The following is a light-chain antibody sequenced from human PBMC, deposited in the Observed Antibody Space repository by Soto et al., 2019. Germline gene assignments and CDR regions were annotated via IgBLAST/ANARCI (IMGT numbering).Light chain of an antibody. Sequence: EIVLTQSPGTLSLSPGERATLSCRASQSVSRSYLAWHQQKPGQAPRLLIYDASSRATGTPDRFSGSGSGTDFTLTIIRLEPEAFAVYYCQQYDYSPWTFGLGTKVEIK. CDR2: DAS. CDR1: QSVSRSY. J-gene: IGKJ1*01. V-gene: IGKV3-20*01. CDR3: QQYDYSPWT.